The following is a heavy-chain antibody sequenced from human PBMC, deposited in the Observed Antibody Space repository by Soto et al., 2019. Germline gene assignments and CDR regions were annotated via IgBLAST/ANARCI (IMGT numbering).Heavy chain of an antibody. CDR3: AKDRASSGWYSGLSGY. D-gene: IGHD6-19*01. CDR1: GFTFSSYA. CDR2: ISGSGGST. V-gene: IGHV3-23*01. Sequence: EVQLLESAGGLVQPGGSLRLSCAASGFTFSSYAMSWVRQAPGKGLEWVSAISGSGGSTYYADSVKGRFTISRDNSKNTLYLQMNSLRAEDTAVYYCAKDRASSGWYSGLSGYWGQGTLVTVSS. J-gene: IGHJ4*02.